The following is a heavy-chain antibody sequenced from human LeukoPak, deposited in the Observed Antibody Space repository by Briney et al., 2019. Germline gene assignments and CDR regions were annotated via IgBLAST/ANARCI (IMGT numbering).Heavy chain of an antibody. J-gene: IGHJ4*02. D-gene: IGHD1-26*01. Sequence: GGPLRLSCAVSGFTFSDYWMHWVRQAPGKGLVWVSHINSDGSITNYADSVKGRFTISRDNAKNTLYLQVNSLGAEDTAVYYCARNVGLKFDYWGQGTLVTVSS. CDR3: ARNVGLKFDY. CDR1: GFTFSDYW. V-gene: IGHV3-74*01. CDR2: INSDGSIT.